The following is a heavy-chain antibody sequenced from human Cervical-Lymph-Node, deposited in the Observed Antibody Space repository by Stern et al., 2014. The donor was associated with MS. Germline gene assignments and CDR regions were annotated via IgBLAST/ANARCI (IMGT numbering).Heavy chain of an antibody. V-gene: IGHV1-69*09. J-gene: IGHJ5*02. D-gene: IGHD2-15*01. Sequence: QVQLVQSGADVKKPGSSVKVSCKASGGTFSSSYAVRWVRQAPGQGLEWMGRIIPIIGLPNYAQKFQSRLTITAANSTSTVYMELTSLTPEDTAVYYCARGIVSNRPAATLHNLFDPWGQGTLVTVS. CDR3: ARGIVSNRPAATLHNLFDP. CDR1: GGTFSSSYA. CDR2: IIPIIGLP.